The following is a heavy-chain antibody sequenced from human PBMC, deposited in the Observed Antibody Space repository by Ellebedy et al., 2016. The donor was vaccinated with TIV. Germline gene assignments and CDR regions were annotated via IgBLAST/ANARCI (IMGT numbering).Heavy chain of an antibody. CDR1: GYMLTSSY. CDR3: ARGGGNGALDI. J-gene: IGHJ3*02. V-gene: IGHV1-46*04. D-gene: IGHD2-8*01. Sequence: AASVKVSCKTSGYMLTSSYTHWARQAPGQNFEWLGVMYPRGGSTIYAQKLQGRFSMTRDTDTSTIFMELTSLTHADTAVYYCARGGGNGALDIWGQGTLLTVSS. CDR2: MYPRGGST.